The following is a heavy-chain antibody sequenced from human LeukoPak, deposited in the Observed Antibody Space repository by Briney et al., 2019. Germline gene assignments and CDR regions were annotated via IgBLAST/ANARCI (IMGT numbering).Heavy chain of an antibody. CDR2: ISGSDAST. CDR1: GFTFSTSA. J-gene: IGHJ4*02. Sequence: GGSLRLSCAASGFTFSTSAMSWVRQAPGEGLDWVSSISGSDASTYYEDSVKGRFTISRDNSKNTLFLQMNSLRADDTALYYCAKRSSGSWCFDSWGQGTLVTVSS. D-gene: IGHD6-13*01. V-gene: IGHV3-23*01. CDR3: AKRSSGSWCFDS.